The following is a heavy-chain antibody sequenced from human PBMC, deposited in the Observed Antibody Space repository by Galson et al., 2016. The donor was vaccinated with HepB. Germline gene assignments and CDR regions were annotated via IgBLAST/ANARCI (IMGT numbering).Heavy chain of an antibody. CDR1: GFTFSSYA. CDR3: ARRSRLNYYDHYNMDV. Sequence: SLRLSCAASGFTFSSYAMSWVRQAPGKGLEWVAVISFDGKTKYYADSVKGRLIMSRDNPANSLYLQINSLRRDDTAVYYCARRSRLNYYDHYNMDVWGLGTTVTVSS. D-gene: IGHD3-16*01. V-gene: IGHV3-30*03. J-gene: IGHJ6*02. CDR2: ISFDGKTK.